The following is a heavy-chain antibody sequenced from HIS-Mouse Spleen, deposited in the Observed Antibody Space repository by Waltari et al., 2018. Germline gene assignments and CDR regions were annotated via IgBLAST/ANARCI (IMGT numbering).Heavy chain of an antibody. CDR3: AREIPYSSSWYDWYFDL. CDR2: IYYSGST. Sequence: QLQLQESGPGLVKPSETLSLTCTVSGGSIRSSSYHWARIRQPPGKGLEWIGSIYYSGSTYYNPSLKSRVTISVDTSKNQFSLKLSSVTAADTAVYYCAREIPYSSSWYDWYFDLWGRGTLVTVSS. J-gene: IGHJ2*01. D-gene: IGHD6-13*01. CDR1: GGSIRSSSYH. V-gene: IGHV4-39*07.